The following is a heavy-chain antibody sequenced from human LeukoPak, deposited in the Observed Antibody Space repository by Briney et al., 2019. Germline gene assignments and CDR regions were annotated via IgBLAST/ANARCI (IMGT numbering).Heavy chain of an antibody. CDR3: ARGFVGATFTDAFDI. V-gene: IGHV4-39*06. J-gene: IGHJ3*02. CDR2: IYYSGST. Sequence: SETLSLTCTVSGGSISSSSYYWGWIRQPPGKGLEWIGSIYYSGSTYYNPSLKSRVTISVDTSKNQFPLKLSSVTAADTAVYYCARGFVGATFTDAFDIWGQGTMVTVSS. CDR1: GGSISSSSYY. D-gene: IGHD1-26*01.